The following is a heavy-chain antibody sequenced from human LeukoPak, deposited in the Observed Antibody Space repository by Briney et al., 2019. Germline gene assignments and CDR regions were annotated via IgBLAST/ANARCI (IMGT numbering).Heavy chain of an antibody. D-gene: IGHD2-2*01. Sequence: GGSLRLSCAASGFTFSSYSMNWVRQAPGKGLEWVSSISSSGSFIYYADSVKGRLTTSRDNAKNPLYLQMNSLRADDTAVYYCARVVTAAWDWFDPWGQGTLVTVSS. CDR2: ISSSGSFI. CDR3: ARVVTAAWDWFDP. CDR1: GFTFSSYS. J-gene: IGHJ5*02. V-gene: IGHV3-21*01.